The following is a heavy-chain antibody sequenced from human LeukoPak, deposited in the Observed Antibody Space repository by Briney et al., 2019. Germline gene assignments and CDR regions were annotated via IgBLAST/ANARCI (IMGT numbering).Heavy chain of an antibody. Sequence: ASVKVSCKASGYTFTGDYMHWVRQAPGQGLEWMGWINPNSGGTNYAQKFQGRVTLTRDTSINTAYMELSSLRSEDTAVYYCARDSLATVTHDYWGQGTLVTVSS. V-gene: IGHV1-2*02. CDR1: GYTFTGDY. D-gene: IGHD4-17*01. CDR3: ARDSLATVTHDY. J-gene: IGHJ4*02. CDR2: INPNSGGT.